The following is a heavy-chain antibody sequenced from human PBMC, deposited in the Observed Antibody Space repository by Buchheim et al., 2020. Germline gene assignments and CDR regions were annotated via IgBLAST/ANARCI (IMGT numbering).Heavy chain of an antibody. CDR3: ARGKVRGVPGNDY. CDR2: INPDSGNT. V-gene: IGHV1-8*01. D-gene: IGHD3-10*01. J-gene: IGHJ4*02. Sequence: QVQLVQSGAEVKKPGASVKVPCKASGYTFTSYDIDWVRQATGQGLEYMGWINPDSGNTGIAQKFQGRVTMTRDTSIRPPYMELSSLTTDDTAVYYCARGKVRGVPGNDYWGQGTL. CDR1: GYTFTSYD.